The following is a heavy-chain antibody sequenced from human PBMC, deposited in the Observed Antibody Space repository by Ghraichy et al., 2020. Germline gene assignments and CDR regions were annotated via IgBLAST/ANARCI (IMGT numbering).Heavy chain of an antibody. CDR2: IYYSGRT. D-gene: IGHD1-1*01. V-gene: IGHV4-59*01. CDR1: GDSINTYS. J-gene: IGHJ4*02. CDR3: ARGGDVGNWAYYIDY. Sequence: VSGDSINTYSLNWLRQSPGKELEWIGHIYYSGRTSYNPSLKSRVTITVDPSKSQFSLKVTSVITADTAVYYCARGGDVGNWAYYIDYWGQGIRVTVSS.